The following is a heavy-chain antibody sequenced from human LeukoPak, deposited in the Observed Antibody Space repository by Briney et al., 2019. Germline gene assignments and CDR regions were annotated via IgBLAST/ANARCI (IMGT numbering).Heavy chain of an antibody. J-gene: IGHJ4*02. CDR2: IYHSGST. V-gene: IGHV4-38-2*02. CDR1: GYSISSGYY. CDR3: ARGDYDSSGYYPVY. D-gene: IGHD3-22*01. Sequence: TSETLSLTCTVSGYSISSGYYWGWIRQPPGKGLEWIGSIYHSGSTYYNPSLKSRVTISVDTSKNQFSLKLSSVTAADTAVYYCARGDYDSSGYYPVYWGQGTLVTVSS.